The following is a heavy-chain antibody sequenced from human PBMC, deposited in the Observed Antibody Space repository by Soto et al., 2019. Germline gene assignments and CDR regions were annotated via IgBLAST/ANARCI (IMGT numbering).Heavy chain of an antibody. CDR3: AKGGVVVTAASDY. CDR1: GFTFSSYS. V-gene: IGHV3-48*01. Sequence: PGGSLRLSCAASGFTFSSYSMNWVRQAPGKGLEWVSYTSSRSSTIYYADSVKGRLTISRDNAKNSLYLQMNSLRAEDTAVYYCAKGGVVVTAASDYWGQGTLVTVS. D-gene: IGHD2-21*02. J-gene: IGHJ4*02. CDR2: TSSRSSTI.